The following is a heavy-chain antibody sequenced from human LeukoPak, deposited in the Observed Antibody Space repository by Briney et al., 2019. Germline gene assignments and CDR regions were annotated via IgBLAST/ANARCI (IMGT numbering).Heavy chain of an antibody. J-gene: IGHJ4*02. CDR3: ARGLYVDY. CDR2: INHSGST. Sequence: SETLSLTCAVYGGSFSGYYWSWIRQPPGKGLEWIGEINHSGSTNYYPSLKSRVTISVDTSKNQFSLKLSSVTAADTAVYYCARGLYVDYWGQGTLVTVSS. V-gene: IGHV4-34*01. CDR1: GGSFSGYY.